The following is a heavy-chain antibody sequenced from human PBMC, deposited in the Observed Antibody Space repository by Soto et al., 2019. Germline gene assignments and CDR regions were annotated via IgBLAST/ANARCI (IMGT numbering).Heavy chain of an antibody. CDR1: GFTFSSYS. CDR2: ISSSSSYI. V-gene: IGHV3-21*01. J-gene: IGHJ5*02. D-gene: IGHD2-15*01. Sequence: EVQLVESGGGLVKPGGSLRLSCAASGFTFSSYSMNWVRQAPGKGLEWVSSISSSSSYIYYADSVKGRFTISRDNAKNSLYLQMNSLRDEDTAVYYCARDSLVVVAALRANWFDPWGQGTLVTVSS. CDR3: ARDSLVVVAALRANWFDP.